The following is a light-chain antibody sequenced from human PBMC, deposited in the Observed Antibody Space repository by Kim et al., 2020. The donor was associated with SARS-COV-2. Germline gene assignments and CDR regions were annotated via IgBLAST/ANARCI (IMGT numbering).Light chain of an antibody. CDR1: QSISNK. Sequence: EIVMTQSPASLSVSPGERVTLSCRSSQSISNKLAWLQQKPGQAPRLLIFSASTRATGIPARFSGSGSETEFTLTISSLQPEDFAVYYCQQYSNWYTFGQGTKLEI. V-gene: IGKV3-15*01. CDR2: SAS. J-gene: IGKJ2*01. CDR3: QQYSNWYT.